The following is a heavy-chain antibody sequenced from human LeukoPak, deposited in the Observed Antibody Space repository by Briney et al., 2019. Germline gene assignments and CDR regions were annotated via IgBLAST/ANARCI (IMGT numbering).Heavy chain of an antibody. CDR2: ISGSGGST. Sequence: GGSLRLSCAATGFTFSSYAMSWVRQAPGKGLEWVSAISGSGGSTYYADSVKGRFTISRDNSKNTLYLQMNSLRAEDTAVYYCAKGSTMVRGPWSYWGQGTLVTVSS. J-gene: IGHJ4*02. V-gene: IGHV3-23*01. CDR1: GFTFSSYA. CDR3: AKGSTMVRGPWSY. D-gene: IGHD3-10*01.